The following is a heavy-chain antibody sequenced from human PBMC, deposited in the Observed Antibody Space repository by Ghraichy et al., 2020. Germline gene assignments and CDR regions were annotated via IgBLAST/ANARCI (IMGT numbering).Heavy chain of an antibody. CDR1: GRSISSYY. J-gene: IGHJ5*02. D-gene: IGHD4-17*01. CDR2: IYYSGST. Sequence: SETLSLTCTVSGRSISSYYWSWIRQPPGKGLEWIGYIYYSGSTNYNPSLKSRVTISVDTSKNQFSLKLSSVTAADTAVYYCARVGTVTTRVQWFDPWGQGTLVTVSS. CDR3: ARVGTVTTRVQWFDP. V-gene: IGHV4-59*01.